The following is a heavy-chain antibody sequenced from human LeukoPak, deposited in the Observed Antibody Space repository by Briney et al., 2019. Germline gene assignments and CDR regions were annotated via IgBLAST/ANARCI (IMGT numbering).Heavy chain of an antibody. CDR3: AKVKRPFNGIDP. J-gene: IGHJ5*02. V-gene: IGHV3-23*01. CDR1: GFTFSSYA. Sequence: GGSLRLSCAASGFTFSSYAMSWVRQAPGKGPEWVSAISGSGGSTYYADSVKGRFTISRDNSKNTLYLQMNSLRAEDTAVYYCAKVKRPFNGIDPWGQGTLVTVSS. D-gene: IGHD4-17*01. CDR2: ISGSGGST.